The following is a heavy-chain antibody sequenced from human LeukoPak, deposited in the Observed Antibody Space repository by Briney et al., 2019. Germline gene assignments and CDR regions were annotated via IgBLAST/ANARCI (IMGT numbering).Heavy chain of an antibody. CDR2: IYSGGST. D-gene: IGHD3-10*01. CDR1: GFTISSNY. CDR3: ARGPTYYSGSGNIDY. Sequence: GGSLRLSCAAFGFTISSNYMSWVRQAPGKGLEWVSIIYSGGSTYYSDSVKGRFTISRDNSIHTLYLQMNSLRAEDTAVYYCARGPTYYSGSGNIDYWGQGTLVTVSS. J-gene: IGHJ4*02. V-gene: IGHV3-53*01.